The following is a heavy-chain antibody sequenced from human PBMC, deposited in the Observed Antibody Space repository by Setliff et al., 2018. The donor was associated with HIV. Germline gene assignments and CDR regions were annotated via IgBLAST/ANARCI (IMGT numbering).Heavy chain of an antibody. CDR2: IDHSGKS. J-gene: IGHJ5*02. V-gene: IGHV4-34*01. CDR1: GGSLSSFS. D-gene: IGHD3-10*01. CDR3: VRGLPPHYYGPDNWFDP. Sequence: SETLSLTCAVYGGSLSSFSWSWIRQAPGKGLEWIGEIDHSGKSKQNPSLRSRVTISVDTSKNQFSLKMRSVTATEMAFYYCVRGLPPHYYGPDNWFDPWSQGTLVTVSS.